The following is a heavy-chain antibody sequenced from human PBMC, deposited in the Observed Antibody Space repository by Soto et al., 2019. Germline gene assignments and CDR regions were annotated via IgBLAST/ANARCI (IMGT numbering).Heavy chain of an antibody. CDR1: GASISRGGSS. Sequence: ASETLSLTCAVSGASISRGGSSWSWIRQAPGTGLEWIGYIYHNGITNYNPSLKSLVTISVDKSQNQFSLSLNFVTAADTAVYYCARGLAVRGSYGLDVWGQGTTVTVSS. D-gene: IGHD3-10*01. CDR2: IYHNGIT. V-gene: IGHV4-30-2*01. J-gene: IGHJ6*02. CDR3: ARGLAVRGSYGLDV.